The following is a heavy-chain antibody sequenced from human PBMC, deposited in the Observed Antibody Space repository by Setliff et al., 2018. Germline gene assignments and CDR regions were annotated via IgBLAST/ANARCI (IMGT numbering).Heavy chain of an antibody. CDR2: IIPIFGTA. Sequence: SVKVSCKASGGTFSSYAISWVRQAPGQGLEWMGGIIPIFGTANYVQKFQGRVTITTDESTSTAYMELSSLRSEDTAVYYCARATYYYDSSGYFLDAFDIWGQGTMVTVSS. CDR3: ARATYYYDSSGYFLDAFDI. D-gene: IGHD3-22*01. CDR1: GGTFSSYA. V-gene: IGHV1-69*05. J-gene: IGHJ3*02.